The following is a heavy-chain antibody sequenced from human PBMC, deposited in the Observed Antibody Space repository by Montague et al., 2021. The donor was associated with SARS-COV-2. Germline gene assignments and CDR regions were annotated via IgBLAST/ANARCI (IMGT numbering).Heavy chain of an antibody. CDR2: FYSVGII. CDR3: ARETMTGDVFDI. D-gene: IGHD1-14*01. V-gene: IGHV4-59*02. CDR1: GASVGSSS. J-gene: IGHJ3*02. Sequence: SETLSLTCTVSGASVGSSSWGWIRQSPGKGLEWIGYFYSVGIIDYNPSLKSRATISRDTSKNQLSLKVRSVTAADTAVYYCARETMTGDVFDIWGQGTMVTVSS.